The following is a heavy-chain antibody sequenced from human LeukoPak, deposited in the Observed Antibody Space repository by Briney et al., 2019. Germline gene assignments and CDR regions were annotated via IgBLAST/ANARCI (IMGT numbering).Heavy chain of an antibody. CDR3: AKDPYSGSYYDY. Sequence: GGSLRLSCAASGFTFSSYAMSWVRQAPGKGLEWVSAISGSGGSTYYADSVKGRFTISRDNSKNTLYLQMNSLRAEDTDVYYCAKDPYSGSYYDYWGQGTLVTVPS. CDR1: GFTFSSYA. J-gene: IGHJ4*02. CDR2: ISGSGGST. V-gene: IGHV3-23*01. D-gene: IGHD1-26*01.